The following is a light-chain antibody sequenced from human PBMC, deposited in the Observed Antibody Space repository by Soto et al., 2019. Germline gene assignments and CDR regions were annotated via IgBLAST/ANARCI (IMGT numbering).Light chain of an antibody. CDR1: QSISIW. J-gene: IGKJ1*01. Sequence: DIQMTQSPSTLSASIGDRVTITCRASQSISIWLAWFQQKPGKAPKVLIYDASTLESGVPSRFSGSGSGTEFTLTISSLKPDDFATYYCQRYNSFSPEAFGQGTKVDIK. V-gene: IGKV1-5*01. CDR2: DAS. CDR3: QRYNSFSPEA.